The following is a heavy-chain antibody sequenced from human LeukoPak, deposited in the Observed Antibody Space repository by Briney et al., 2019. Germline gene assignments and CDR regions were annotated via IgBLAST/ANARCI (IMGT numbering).Heavy chain of an antibody. CDR2: ISSSSSYI. CDR3: AREEGIAAAGTGY. Sequence: GGSLRLSCAASGFTFSSYSMNWVRQAPGKGLEWVSSISSSSSYIYYAGSVKGRFTISRDNAKNSLYLQMNSLRAEDTAVYYCAREEGIAAAGTGYWGQGTLVTVSS. V-gene: IGHV3-21*01. D-gene: IGHD6-13*01. J-gene: IGHJ4*02. CDR1: GFTFSSYS.